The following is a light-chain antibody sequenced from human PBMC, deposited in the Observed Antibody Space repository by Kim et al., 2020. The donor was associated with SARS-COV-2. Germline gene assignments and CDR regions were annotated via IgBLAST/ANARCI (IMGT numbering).Light chain of an antibody. CDR1: SSDVGSYNL. Sequence: SNTVSRTGTSSDVGSYNLVSWYPQHPGKAPKLMIYEVSKRPSGVSNRFSGSKSGNTASLTISGLQAEDEADYYCCSYAGSSTHYVFGTGTKVTVL. V-gene: IGLV2-23*02. CDR3: CSYAGSSTHYV. CDR2: EVS. J-gene: IGLJ1*01.